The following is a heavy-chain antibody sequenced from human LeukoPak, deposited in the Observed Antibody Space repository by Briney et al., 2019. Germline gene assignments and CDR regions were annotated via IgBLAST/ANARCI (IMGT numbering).Heavy chain of an antibody. CDR2: ISGSGGST. CDR1: GFPLSRSA. J-gene: IGHJ4*02. Sequence: GGSLRLSCAASGFPLSRSAMSWVRQAPGKGLEWVSSISGSGGSTYYADSVKGRLTISRDNSKNTLYLQMNSLRAEDTAVYYCAKDRSSGWYGVDYWGQGTLVTVSS. D-gene: IGHD6-19*01. CDR3: AKDRSSGWYGVDY. V-gene: IGHV3-23*01.